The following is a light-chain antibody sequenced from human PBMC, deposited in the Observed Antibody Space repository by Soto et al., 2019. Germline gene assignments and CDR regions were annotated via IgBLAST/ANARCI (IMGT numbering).Light chain of an antibody. Sequence: QSALTQPRSVSGSPGQSVTISCTGTSSDVGVYNYVSWYQQHPGKAPKLMIYDVSKRPSGVPDRFSGSKSGNTASLTISGLQAEDEADYYCCSYAGSYTFEFGGGTKLTVL. CDR1: SSDVGVYNY. CDR3: CSYAGSYTFE. CDR2: DVS. V-gene: IGLV2-11*01. J-gene: IGLJ2*01.